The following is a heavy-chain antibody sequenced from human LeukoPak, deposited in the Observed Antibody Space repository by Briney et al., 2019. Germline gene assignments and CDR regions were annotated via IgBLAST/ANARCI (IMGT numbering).Heavy chain of an antibody. CDR2: ISYDGGYR. CDR3: ATESSLSN. J-gene: IGHJ4*02. Sequence: GGSLRLSCAASGFNFGTYAMDWVRQAPGKGLEWVGDISYDGGYRSYAVSVRGRFTISRDNSKSTLYLQMNSLRDEDAAVYYCATESSLSNWGRGTLVTVSS. CDR1: GFNFGTYA. V-gene: IGHV3-30*04.